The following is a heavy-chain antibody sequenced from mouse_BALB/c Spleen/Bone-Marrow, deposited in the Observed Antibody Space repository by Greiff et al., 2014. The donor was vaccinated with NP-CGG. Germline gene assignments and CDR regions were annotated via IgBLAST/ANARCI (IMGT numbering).Heavy chain of an antibody. Sequence: EVQRVESGAELVKPGASVKLSCTASGFNIKDTYMYWVKQRPEQGLEGIGSIDPSNGNTKYNPKFQDKATITADTSSNTAYLQLRSLTSEDTAVYYCARYYYGSSLFAYWGQGTLVTVSA. J-gene: IGHJ3*01. V-gene: IGHV14-3*02. CDR3: ARYYYGSSLFAY. D-gene: IGHD1-1*01. CDR1: GFNIKDTY. CDR2: IDPSNGNT.